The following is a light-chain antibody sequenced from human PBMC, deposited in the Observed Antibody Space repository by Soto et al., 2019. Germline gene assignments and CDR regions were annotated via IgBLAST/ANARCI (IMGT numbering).Light chain of an antibody. CDR3: LVSFTGVGEV. V-gene: IGLV7-46*01. J-gene: IGLJ1*01. CDR2: DTS. CDR1: TGAVTSGHW. Sequence: QAVVTQEPSLTVSPGGTVTLTCGSSTGAVTSGHWPHWFQQKPGQAPRTLIYDTSNIHSWTPARFSGSLLGGKASLTLSGAPPEDEADNSSLVSFTGVGEVFGTVTKLTVL.